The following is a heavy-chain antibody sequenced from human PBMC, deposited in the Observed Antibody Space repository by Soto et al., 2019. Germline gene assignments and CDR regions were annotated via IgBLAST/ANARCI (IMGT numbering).Heavy chain of an antibody. J-gene: IGHJ6*02. CDR3: ARDRPGNSPTESPLDGMDV. Sequence: QVQLQQWGAGLLKPSETLSLTCAVYGGSFSGYYWSWIRQPPGKGLEWIGEINHSGSTNYNPSLKGRDTKSVDTPKNHFPLKLTSVTAADRAVYYCARDRPGNSPTESPLDGMDVWGQGTTVTVSS. CDR1: GGSFSGYY. D-gene: IGHD1-1*01. CDR2: INHSGST. V-gene: IGHV4-34*01.